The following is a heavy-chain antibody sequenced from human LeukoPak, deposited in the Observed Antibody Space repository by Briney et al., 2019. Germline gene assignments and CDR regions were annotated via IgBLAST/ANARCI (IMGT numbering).Heavy chain of an antibody. CDR2: ISYDGSNK. D-gene: IGHD1-26*01. V-gene: IGHV3-30-3*01. J-gene: IGHJ4*02. CDR1: GFTFSSHE. CDR3: ARSYRKYSGSYPFDY. Sequence: GGSLRLSCAASGFTFSSHEMNWVRQAPGKGLEWVAVISYDGSNKYYADSVKGRFTISRDNSKNTLYLQMNSLRAEDTAVYYCARSYRKYSGSYPFDYWGQGTLVTVSS.